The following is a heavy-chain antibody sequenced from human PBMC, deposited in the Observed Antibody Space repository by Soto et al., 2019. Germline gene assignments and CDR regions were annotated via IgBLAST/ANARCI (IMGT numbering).Heavy chain of an antibody. CDR1: GLSFSSYA. CDR2: ISSNGGST. D-gene: IGHD3-9*01. Sequence: AGSLRPSCACSGLSFSSYAMHWVRQAPGKGLEYVSAISSNGGSTYYANSVKGRFTISRDNSKNTLYLQMGSPRAEDMAVYYCARVRPSSRLRYFDWLFPRYGMDVWGQGTTVTVSS. J-gene: IGHJ6*02. CDR3: ARVRPSSRLRYFDWLFPRYGMDV. V-gene: IGHV3-64*01.